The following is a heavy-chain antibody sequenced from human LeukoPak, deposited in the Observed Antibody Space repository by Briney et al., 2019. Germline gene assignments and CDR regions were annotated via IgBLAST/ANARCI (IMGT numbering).Heavy chain of an antibody. J-gene: IGHJ4*02. CDR2: IRYDGSNK. CDR3: AITGYSGLFGGLDY. V-gene: IGHV3-30*02. Sequence: PGGSLRLSCAASGFTFSSYGMHWVRQAPGKGLEWVAFIRYDGSNKYYADSVKGRFTISRDNSKNTLYLQMNSLRAEDTAVYYCAITGYSGLFGGLDYWGQGTLVTVS. D-gene: IGHD5-12*01. CDR1: GFTFSSYG.